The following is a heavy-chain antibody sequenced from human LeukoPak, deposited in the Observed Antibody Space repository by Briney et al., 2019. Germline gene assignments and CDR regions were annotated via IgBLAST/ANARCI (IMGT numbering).Heavy chain of an antibody. V-gene: IGHV3-23*01. D-gene: IGHD3-22*01. CDR3: ARDYDSSGYYYYYYMDV. J-gene: IGHJ6*03. Sequence: GGSLRLSCAASGFTFSSYAMSWVRQAPGKGLEWVSTISGSGGSTYYADSVKGRFTISRDNSKNTLYLQMSSLRAEDTAVYYCARDYDSSGYYYYYYMDVWGKGTTVTVSS. CDR1: GFTFSSYA. CDR2: ISGSGGST.